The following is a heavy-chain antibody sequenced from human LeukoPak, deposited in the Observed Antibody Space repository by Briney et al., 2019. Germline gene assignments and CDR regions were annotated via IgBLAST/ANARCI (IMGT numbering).Heavy chain of an antibody. D-gene: IGHD1-14*01. CDR1: GFTFSSYG. J-gene: IGHJ4*02. CDR3: AKDSRYYYVDY. V-gene: IGHV3-30*02. CDR2: IRYDGSKE. Sequence: GGSLRLSCAASGFTFSSYGMHWVRQAPGKGLEWVAFIRYDGSKEYYADSVKGRFTISRDNSKNTLYLQMNSLKTEGTAVYYCAKDSRYYYVDYWGQGTLVTVSS.